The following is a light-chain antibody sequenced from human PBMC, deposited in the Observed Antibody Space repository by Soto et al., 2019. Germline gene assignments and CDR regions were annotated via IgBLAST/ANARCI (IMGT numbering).Light chain of an antibody. CDR2: EVS. V-gene: IGLV2-23*02. CDR1: SNDVGSYNL. CDR3: CSYAGSSTYV. J-gene: IGLJ1*01. Sequence: QSALTQPASVSGSPGQSITISCTRTSNDVGSYNLVSWYQQHPGKAPKLIIYEVSKRPSGVSNRFSASKSGNTASLTISGLQAEDEADYYCCSYAGSSTYVFGTGTKVTVL.